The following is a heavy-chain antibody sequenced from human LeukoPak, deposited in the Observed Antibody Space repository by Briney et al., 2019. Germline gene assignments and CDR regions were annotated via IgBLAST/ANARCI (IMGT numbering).Heavy chain of an antibody. CDR2: IKHDGSEK. Sequence: GGSLRLSCAASGFTFSRSWMTWVRQAPGKGLEWVANIKHDGSEKYYVDSVKGRFTISRDNAKNSLYLQMNSLRAEDTAVYYCAGAPNYAYFDYWGQGTLITVSS. CDR3: AGAPNYAYFDY. V-gene: IGHV3-7*01. CDR1: GFTFSRSW. D-gene: IGHD4/OR15-4a*01. J-gene: IGHJ4*02.